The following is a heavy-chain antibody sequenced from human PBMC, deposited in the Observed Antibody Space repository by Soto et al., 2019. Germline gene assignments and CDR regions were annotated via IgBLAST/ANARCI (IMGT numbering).Heavy chain of an antibody. Sequence: SLKISCKSSGGTFSSYAISWARQAPGQGLDWMGGIIPIFGTANYAQKFQGRVTITADESTSTAYMELSSLRSEDTAVYYCARETASESHYYYYGMDVWGQGTTVTVSS. J-gene: IGHJ6*02. D-gene: IGHD3-3*01. CDR1: GGTFSSYA. CDR2: IIPIFGTA. V-gene: IGHV1-69*13. CDR3: ARETASESHYYYYGMDV.